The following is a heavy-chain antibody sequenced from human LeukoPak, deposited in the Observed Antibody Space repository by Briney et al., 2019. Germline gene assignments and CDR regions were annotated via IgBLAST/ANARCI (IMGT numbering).Heavy chain of an antibody. J-gene: IGHJ6*03. Sequence: PSETLSLTCTVSGGSISSGSYYWSWIRQPAGKGLEWIGRIYTSGSTNYNPSLKSRVTISVDTSKNQFSLKLSSVTAADTAVYYCARDSNYGPRLGCYMDVWGKGTTVTVSS. V-gene: IGHV4-61*02. CDR1: GGSISSGSYY. D-gene: IGHD4-11*01. CDR3: ARDSNYGPRLGCYMDV. CDR2: IYTSGST.